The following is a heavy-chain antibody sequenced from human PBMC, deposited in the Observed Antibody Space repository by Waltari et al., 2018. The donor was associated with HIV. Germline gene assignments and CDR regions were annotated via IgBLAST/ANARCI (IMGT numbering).Heavy chain of an antibody. CDR3: AHQISGQWLTPGH. D-gene: IGHD6-19*01. CDR2: VRASSFIHT. J-gene: IGHJ4*02. V-gene: IGHV3-23*01. Sequence: EVQLLESGGGLVQPGESLRLSCTASGFAFNNYAMNWVRQAPGKGLEWVFAVRASSFIHTYYSDSVRGRCTVSRDNSKSTTYLQMNSLGVEDTAVYYCAHQISGQWLTPGHWGQGTLVTVSS. CDR1: GFAFNNYA.